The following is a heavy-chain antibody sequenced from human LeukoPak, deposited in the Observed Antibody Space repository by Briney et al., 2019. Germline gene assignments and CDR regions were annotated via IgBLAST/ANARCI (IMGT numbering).Heavy chain of an antibody. J-gene: IGHJ4*02. CDR2: LNPSGGST. Sequence: GASVKVSCKASGYTFTNYLIHWVRQAPGQGLEWLGILNPSGGSTSYAQKFQGRVTMTRDTSTSTVYMELSSLRSEDTAVYYCATTDSGYYSRLYWGQGTLVTVSS. CDR3: ATTDSGYYSRLY. D-gene: IGHD3-22*01. CDR1: GYTFTNYL. V-gene: IGHV1-46*01.